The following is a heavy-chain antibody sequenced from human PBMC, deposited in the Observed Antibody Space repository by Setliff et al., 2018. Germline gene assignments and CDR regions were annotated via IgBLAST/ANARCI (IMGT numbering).Heavy chain of an antibody. CDR3: ARDNRARHYMDV. Sequence: SETLSLTCTVSGDSISSTYYYWGWIRQPPGKGLEWIGRILFSGDTYYNPSLNSRVTILADTSKNQFSLNLSSVTAADTAVYYCARDNRARHYMDVWGKGTTVTVSS. D-gene: IGHD3-10*01. V-gene: IGHV4-39*07. J-gene: IGHJ6*03. CDR2: ILFSGDT. CDR1: GDSISSTYYY.